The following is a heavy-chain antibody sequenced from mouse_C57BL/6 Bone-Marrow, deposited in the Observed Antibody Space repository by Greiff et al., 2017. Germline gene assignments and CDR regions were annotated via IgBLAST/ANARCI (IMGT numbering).Heavy chain of an antibody. V-gene: IGHV1-19*01. J-gene: IGHJ4*01. CDR1: GYTFTDYY. CDR3: ARSDYYYAMDY. D-gene: IGHD2-4*01. Sequence: VQLQQSGPVLVKPGASVKMSCKASGYTFTDYYMNWVKQSHGKSLEWIGVIIPYNGGTSYNQKFKGKDTLTVDKSSSTAYMELNSLTSEDSAVYYCARSDYYYAMDYWGQGTSVTVSS. CDR2: IIPYNGGT.